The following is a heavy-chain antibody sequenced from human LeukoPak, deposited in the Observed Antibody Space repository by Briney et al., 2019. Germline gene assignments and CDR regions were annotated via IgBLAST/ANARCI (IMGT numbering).Heavy chain of an antibody. CDR2: IYYSGST. CDR1: GGSISSGGYY. Sequence: PSETLSLTCTVSGGSISSGGYYWSWIRQHPGKGLEWIGYIYYSGSTYYNPSLKSRVTISVDTSKNQFSLKLSSVTAADTAVYYCARDRREMATILERYFDLWGRGTLVTVSS. D-gene: IGHD5-24*01. J-gene: IGHJ2*01. V-gene: IGHV4-31*03. CDR3: ARDRREMATILERYFDL.